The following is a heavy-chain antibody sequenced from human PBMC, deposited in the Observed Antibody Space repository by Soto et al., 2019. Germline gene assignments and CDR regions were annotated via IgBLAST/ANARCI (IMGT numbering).Heavy chain of an antibody. CDR2: ISYDGSNK. D-gene: IGHD6-13*01. CDR3: AKDGDWAAAGTDDY. V-gene: IGHV3-30*18. J-gene: IGHJ4*02. CDR1: GFTFSSYG. Sequence: QVQLVESGGGVVQPGRSLRLSWAASGFTFSSYGMHWVRQAPGKGLEWVAVISYDGSNKYYADSVKGRFTISRDNSKNTLYLEMNSLRAEDTAVYYCAKDGDWAAAGTDDYWGQGTLVTVSS.